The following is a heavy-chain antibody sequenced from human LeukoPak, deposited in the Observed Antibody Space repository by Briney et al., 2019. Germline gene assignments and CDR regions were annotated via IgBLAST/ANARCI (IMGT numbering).Heavy chain of an antibody. CDR1: GFPFDDYA. J-gene: IGHJ4*02. V-gene: IGHV3-9*01. CDR2: ISWNSVTL. D-gene: IGHD3-10*01. Sequence: PGRSLRLFCAASGFPFDDYAMHWVRQVPGKGLEWHSGISWNSVTLGYVASVKGRFTLSRDHAKKFLYLQMNSLRPEDSALYYCVSESLMVGEGLFGYLRYWGQGTLVTVSS. CDR3: VSESLMVGEGLFGYLRY.